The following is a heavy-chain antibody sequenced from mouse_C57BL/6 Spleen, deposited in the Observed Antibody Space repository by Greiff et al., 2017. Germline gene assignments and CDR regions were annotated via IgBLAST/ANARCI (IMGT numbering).Heavy chain of an antibody. Sequence: VQLQQSGPELVKPGASVKISCKASGYAFSSSWMNWVKQRPGKGLEWIGRIYPGDGDTNYNGKFKGKATLTADKSSSTAYMQLSSLTSEDSAVYFCARSNTVVASVGDYWGQGTTLTVSS. CDR2: IYPGDGDT. CDR3: ARSNTVVASVGDY. V-gene: IGHV1-82*01. CDR1: GYAFSSSW. J-gene: IGHJ2*01. D-gene: IGHD1-1*01.